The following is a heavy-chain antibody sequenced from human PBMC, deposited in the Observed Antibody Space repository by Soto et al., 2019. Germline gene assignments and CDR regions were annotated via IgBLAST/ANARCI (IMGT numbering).Heavy chain of an antibody. CDR2: ISGGGGST. Sequence: EVQLLESGGGLVQPGGSLRLSCAASGFTFSSYAMSWVRQAPGKGLEWVSAISGGGGSTYYADSVKGRFTISRDNSKNTLYLQMNSLRAEDTAVYYCAKTSRAVTEYWYFDLWGRGTLVTVSS. V-gene: IGHV3-23*01. D-gene: IGHD4-17*01. CDR3: AKTSRAVTEYWYFDL. J-gene: IGHJ2*01. CDR1: GFTFSSYA.